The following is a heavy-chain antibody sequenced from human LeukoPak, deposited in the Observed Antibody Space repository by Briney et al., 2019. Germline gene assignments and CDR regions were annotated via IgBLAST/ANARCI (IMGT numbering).Heavy chain of an antibody. Sequence: SETLSLTCTVSGGSISSSSYYWGWIRQPPGKGLEWIGSIYYSGSTYYNPSLKSRVSISVDTSKSQFSLKLTSVTAADTAVYYCARDMGRGCSGGSCYPTLFDYWGQGTLVTVSS. CDR3: ARDMGRGCSGGSCYPTLFDY. J-gene: IGHJ4*02. V-gene: IGHV4-39*07. D-gene: IGHD2-15*01. CDR1: GGSISSSSYY. CDR2: IYYSGST.